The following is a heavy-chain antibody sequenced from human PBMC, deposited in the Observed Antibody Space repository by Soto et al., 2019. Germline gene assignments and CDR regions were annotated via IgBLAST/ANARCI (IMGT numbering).Heavy chain of an antibody. CDR2: IYYSGTT. D-gene: IGHD3-10*01. V-gene: IGHV4-39*01. Sequence: SETLSLNCAVSGGSISSNSYYWGWIRQPPGKGLEWIGNIYYSGTTYYNLSLKSRVTISLDTSKNQFSLKLSSVTAADTAVYYCASHRVIWRSGSYQISYFDYWGQGTLVTVSS. J-gene: IGHJ4*02. CDR1: GGSISSNSYY. CDR3: ASHRVIWRSGSYQISYFDY.